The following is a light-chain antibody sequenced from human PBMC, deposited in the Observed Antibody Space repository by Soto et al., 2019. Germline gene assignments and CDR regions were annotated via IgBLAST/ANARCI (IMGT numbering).Light chain of an antibody. J-gene: IGLJ2*01. CDR1: HSNIGNNY. V-gene: IGLV1-51*01. CDR2: DTR. CDR3: GTWDRSRSAGR. Sequence: QSVLTQPPSVSAAPGQKVSISCSGSHSNIGNNYVSWYQQFPGAAPNLLIYDTRTRPSWIPARFSASKSGTSATLVITGLQSGDEAYYYCGTWDRSRSAGRFGGGTKLTVL.